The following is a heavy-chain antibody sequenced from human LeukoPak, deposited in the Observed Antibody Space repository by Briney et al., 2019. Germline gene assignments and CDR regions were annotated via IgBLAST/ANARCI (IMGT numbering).Heavy chain of an antibody. V-gene: IGHV3-7*01. CDR3: ARWGAGCSSTSCYGPQDYYYGMDV. D-gene: IGHD2-2*01. CDR2: IKQDGSEK. Sequence: GGSLTLSCAASGFTFSSYWMSWVRQAPGKGLEWVANIKQDGSEKYCVDSVKGRFTISRDNAKNSLYLQMNSLRAEDTAVYYCARWGAGCSSTSCYGPQDYYYGMDVWGQGTTVTVSS. CDR1: GFTFSSYW. J-gene: IGHJ6*02.